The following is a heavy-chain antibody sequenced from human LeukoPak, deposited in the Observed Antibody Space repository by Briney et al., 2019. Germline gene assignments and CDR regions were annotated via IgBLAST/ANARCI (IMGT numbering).Heavy chain of an antibody. D-gene: IGHD6-13*01. Sequence: GASAKVSFKASGYTFTGYYMHWVRQAPGQGLEWMGWINPNSGGTNFAQKFQGRVTMTRDTSITTAYMELSRLGPDDTAVYYCARGPYSSSWEIDYWGQGTLVTVSS. CDR2: INPNSGGT. CDR1: GYTFTGYY. CDR3: ARGPYSSSWEIDY. V-gene: IGHV1-2*02. J-gene: IGHJ4*02.